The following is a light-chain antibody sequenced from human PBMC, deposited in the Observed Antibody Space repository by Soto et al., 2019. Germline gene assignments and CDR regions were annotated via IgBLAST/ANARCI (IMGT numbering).Light chain of an antibody. J-gene: IGKJ1*01. V-gene: IGKV3-20*01. CDR2: GAS. CDR3: HQYDNWPGA. CDR1: QSVSSSY. Sequence: EIVWTQSPGTLSLSPGERATLSCRASQSVSSSYLAWYQQKPGQAPRLLIYGASSRATGIPDRFSGSGSGTDFTLTISSLEPEDFAIYYCHQYDNWPGAFGQGTKVDI.